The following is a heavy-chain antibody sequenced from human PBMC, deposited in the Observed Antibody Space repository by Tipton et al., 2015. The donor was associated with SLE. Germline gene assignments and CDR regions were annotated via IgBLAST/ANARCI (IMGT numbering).Heavy chain of an antibody. J-gene: IGHJ4*02. V-gene: IGHV5-51*01. Sequence: QLVQSGAEVKKPGESLRISCKGSGDTFTNYWITWMRQMPGKGLEWMGIIYPGDSDTRYSPSFQGQVTISADKSISTAYLQWSSLKASDTAMYYCARGGGSYGHGEDFDYWGQGTLVTVSS. D-gene: IGHD5-18*01. CDR2: IYPGDSDT. CDR3: ARGGGSYGHGEDFDY. CDR1: GDTFTNYW.